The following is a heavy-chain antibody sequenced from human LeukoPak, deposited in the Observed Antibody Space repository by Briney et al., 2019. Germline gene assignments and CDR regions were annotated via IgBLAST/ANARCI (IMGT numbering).Heavy chain of an antibody. CDR3: ARQGYCSTASCPFIWFNP. CDR1: GGSIYTNTYY. V-gene: IGHV4-39*01. Sequence: SETLSLTCTVPGGSIYTNTYYWGWIRPPPGKGLEWIGSIFYDGSTYYNPSLKSRVTISIDTSKDQFSLKLTSVTAADTAVYYCARQGYCSTASCPFIWFNPWGQGTLVTVSS. D-gene: IGHD2-2*01. CDR2: IFYDGST. J-gene: IGHJ5*02.